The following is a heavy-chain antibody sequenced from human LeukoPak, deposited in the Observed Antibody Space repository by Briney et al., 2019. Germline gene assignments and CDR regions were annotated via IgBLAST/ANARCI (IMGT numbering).Heavy chain of an antibody. V-gene: IGHV3-33*01. J-gene: IGHJ4*02. CDR3: ARVGRDYGDYVGAFDY. Sequence: GRSLRLSCAASGFTFSSYGMPWVRQAPGKGLEWVAVIWYDGSNKYYADSVKGRFTISRDNSKNTLYLQMNSLRAEDTAVYYCARVGRDYGDYVGAFDYWGQGTLVTVSS. CDR1: GFTFSSYG. CDR2: IWYDGSNK. D-gene: IGHD4-17*01.